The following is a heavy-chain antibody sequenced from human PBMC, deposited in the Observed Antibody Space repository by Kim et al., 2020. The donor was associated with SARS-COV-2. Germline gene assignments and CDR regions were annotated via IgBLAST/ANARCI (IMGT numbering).Heavy chain of an antibody. CDR2: IIPLIGTA. CDR3: ARGVDELNYQNGVDV. Sequence: SVKVSCKVSGGGFRTYVISWVRQAPGQGLEWMGGIIPLIGTAGYAQKFQGRVTITADESTTTTFMEVSSLRSEDTATYYCARGVDELNYQNGVDVWGQGTTVTVSS. V-gene: IGHV1-69*13. CDR1: GGGFRTYV. D-gene: IGHD1-7*01. J-gene: IGHJ6*02.